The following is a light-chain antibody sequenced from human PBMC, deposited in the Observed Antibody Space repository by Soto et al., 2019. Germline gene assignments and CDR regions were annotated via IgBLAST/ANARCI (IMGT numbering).Light chain of an antibody. Sequence: EIVWTQSPCTLSFAPGGRATLSCRASQRFSRRLSWYQHRPGQSPRLLISGASMRASVVQVRFSGSGSGTDFTLTISRLEPEHFAVYYCQHYGETPITFGLGTRLEV. CDR1: QRFSRRL. J-gene: IGKJ5*01. V-gene: IGKV3-20*01. CDR2: GAS. CDR3: QHYGETPIT.